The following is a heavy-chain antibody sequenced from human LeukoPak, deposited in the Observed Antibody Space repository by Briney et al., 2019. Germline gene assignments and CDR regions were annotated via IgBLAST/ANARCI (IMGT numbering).Heavy chain of an antibody. J-gene: IGHJ4*02. Sequence: GGSLRLSCAASGFTFSSYSMNWVRQAPGKGLEWVSSISSSSSYIYYADSVKGRFTISRDNAKNSLYLQMNSLRAEDTAVYYCARLGSPVTGLDYWGQGTLVTVSS. V-gene: IGHV3-21*01. D-gene: IGHD3-10*01. CDR1: GFTFSSYS. CDR3: ARLGSPVTGLDY. CDR2: ISSSSSYI.